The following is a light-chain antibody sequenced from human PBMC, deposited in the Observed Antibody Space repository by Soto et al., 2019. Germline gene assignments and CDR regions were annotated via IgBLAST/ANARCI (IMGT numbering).Light chain of an antibody. V-gene: IGKV1-39*01. CDR2: AAS. J-gene: IGKJ1*01. CDR3: QQSYSTPPT. Sequence: DIQMTQSPSSLSASVGDRVTITCRASQSISSYLNWYQQKPGKAPKLLIYAASSLQSGVPSRFSGSVSGTDFTLTISSLQPEDFATYYCQQSYSTPPTFGQGNKVDIK. CDR1: QSISSY.